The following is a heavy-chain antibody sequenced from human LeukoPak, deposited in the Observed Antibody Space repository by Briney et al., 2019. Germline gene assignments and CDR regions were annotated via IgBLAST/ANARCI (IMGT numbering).Heavy chain of an antibody. Sequence: SETLSLTCTVSGGSISSGDYYWSWIRQPPGKGLEWIGYIYYSGSAYYNPSLKSRVTISVDTSKNQFSLKLSSVTAADTAVYYCAREAVDTAMVDYWGQGTLVTVSS. CDR2: IYYSGSA. J-gene: IGHJ4*02. CDR3: AREAVDTAMVDY. CDR1: GGSISSGDYY. V-gene: IGHV4-30-4*08. D-gene: IGHD5-18*01.